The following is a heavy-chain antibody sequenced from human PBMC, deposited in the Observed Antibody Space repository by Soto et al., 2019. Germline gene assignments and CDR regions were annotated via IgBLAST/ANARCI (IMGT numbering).Heavy chain of an antibody. D-gene: IGHD6-13*01. Sequence: SVKVSCKASGGTFSSYTISWVRQAPGQGLEWMGRIIPILGIANYAQKFQGRVTITADKSTSTAYMELSSLRSEDTAVYYCARALGYSSSWPDYWGQGALVTVSS. CDR2: IIPILGIA. CDR3: ARALGYSSSWPDY. J-gene: IGHJ4*02. CDR1: GGTFSSYT. V-gene: IGHV1-69*02.